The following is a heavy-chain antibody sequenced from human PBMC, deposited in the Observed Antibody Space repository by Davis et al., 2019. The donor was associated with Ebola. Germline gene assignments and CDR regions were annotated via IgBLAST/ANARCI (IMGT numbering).Heavy chain of an antibody. CDR1: GFTFSSYG. CDR2: IRSDGSVK. CDR3: AKDTSSSGDY. V-gene: IGHV3-30*02. D-gene: IGHD6-6*01. Sequence: GESLKISCAASGFTFSSYGMHWVRQAPGKGLEWVAFIRSDGSVKYYADSLKGRFTISRDYSKNTLSLQMNSLRAEDTAVYYCAKDTSSSGDYWGQGTLVTVSS. J-gene: IGHJ4*02.